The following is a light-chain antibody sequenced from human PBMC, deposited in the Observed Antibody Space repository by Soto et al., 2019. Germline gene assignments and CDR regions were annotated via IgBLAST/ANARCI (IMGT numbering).Light chain of an antibody. CDR2: AAS. Sequence: IQLTQSPSSLYASVGDRVTITCRASQAIRTALGWYQQKPGKVPKLLIYAASILQSGVPSRFSGSGSGTQFTLTISSLQPDDFATYYCQQCKSYPWTFGQGTKVDIK. V-gene: IGKV1-17*01. J-gene: IGKJ1*01. CDR1: QAIRTA. CDR3: QQCKSYPWT.